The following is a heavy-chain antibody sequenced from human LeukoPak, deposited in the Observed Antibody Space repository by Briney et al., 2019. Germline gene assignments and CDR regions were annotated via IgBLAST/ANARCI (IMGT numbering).Heavy chain of an antibody. D-gene: IGHD5-24*01. CDR1: GFMFSSNW. J-gene: IGHJ4*02. Sequence: GGSLGLSCAASGFMFSSNWMSWVRLAPGKGLEWVANIKEDGTETYYVDSVKGRFTISRDNAKNSLYLQMNSLRVEDTAVYYCAKEGRSLQTYWGQGTLVTVSS. CDR3: AKEGRSLQTY. CDR2: IKEDGTET. V-gene: IGHV3-7*03.